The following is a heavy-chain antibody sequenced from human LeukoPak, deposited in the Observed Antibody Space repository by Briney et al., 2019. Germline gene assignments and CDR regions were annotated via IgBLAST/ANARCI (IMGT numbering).Heavy chain of an antibody. CDR3: ARDFGIAVAGNWFDP. Sequence: SVKVSCKASGGTFSSYAISWVRQAPGQGLEWMGRIIPILGIANYAQKFQGRVTITADKSTSTAYVELSSLRSEDTAVYYCARDFGIAVAGNWFDPWGQGTLVTVSS. J-gene: IGHJ5*02. V-gene: IGHV1-69*04. CDR1: GGTFSSYA. CDR2: IIPILGIA. D-gene: IGHD6-19*01.